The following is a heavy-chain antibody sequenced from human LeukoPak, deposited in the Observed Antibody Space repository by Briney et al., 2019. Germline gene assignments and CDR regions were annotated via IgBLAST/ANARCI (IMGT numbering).Heavy chain of an antibody. CDR3: ARDQYSSGSTFNY. Sequence: GGSLRLSCAASGFTFSSYGMHWVRQAPGKGLEWVSSISSSSSYIYYADSVKGRFTISRDNAKNSLYLQMNSLRAEDTAVYYCARDQYSSGSTFNYWGQGTLVTVSS. D-gene: IGHD6-19*01. CDR2: ISSSSSYI. CDR1: GFTFSSYG. V-gene: IGHV3-21*01. J-gene: IGHJ4*02.